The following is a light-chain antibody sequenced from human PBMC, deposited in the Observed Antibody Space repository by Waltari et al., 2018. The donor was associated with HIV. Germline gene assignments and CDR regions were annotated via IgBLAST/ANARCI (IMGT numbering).Light chain of an antibody. V-gene: IGKV2-24*01. CDR2: KIS. CDR3: MQTTQLPHT. CDR1: QSLVKSDGNTY. J-gene: IGKJ2*01. Sequence: DIVMTQTPLSSPVTLGQPASISCRSSQSLVKSDGNTYLSWLQQRPGQPPRLLIYKISNRLSGVPDRFSGSGAGTDFTLKISRVEAEDVAIYYCMQTTQLPHTFGQGTKLEIK.